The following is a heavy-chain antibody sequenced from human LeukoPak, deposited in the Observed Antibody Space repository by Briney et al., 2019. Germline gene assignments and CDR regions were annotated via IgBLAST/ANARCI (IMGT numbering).Heavy chain of an antibody. D-gene: IGHD3-22*01. CDR3: ARDTYYDSSGYYVY. CDR1: GFTFSSYS. Sequence: GGSLRLSCAASGFTFSSYSMNWVRQAPGKGLEWVSYISSSSTIYYADSVKGRFTISRDNAKNSLYLQMNSLRAEDTAVYYCARDTYYDSSGYYVYWGQGTLVTVSS. J-gene: IGHJ4*02. V-gene: IGHV3-48*01. CDR2: ISSSSTI.